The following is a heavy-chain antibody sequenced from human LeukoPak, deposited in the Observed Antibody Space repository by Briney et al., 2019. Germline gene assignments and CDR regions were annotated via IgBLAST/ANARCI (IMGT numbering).Heavy chain of an antibody. CDR3: ARHAYYYDSSGYYFDY. J-gene: IGHJ4*02. CDR2: IYYSGST. V-gene: IGHV4-59*02. Sequence: TSETLSLSCSVSGGSGRNYYWTWVRQPPGKGLEWIGYIYYSGSTNYNPSLKSRVTISVDTSKNQFSLKLSSVTAADTAVYYCARHAYYYDSSGYYFDYWGQGTLVTVSS. D-gene: IGHD3-22*01. CDR1: GGSGRNYY.